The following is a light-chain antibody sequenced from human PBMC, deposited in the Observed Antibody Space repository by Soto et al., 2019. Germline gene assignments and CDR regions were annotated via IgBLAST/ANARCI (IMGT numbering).Light chain of an antibody. J-gene: IGKJ3*01. V-gene: IGKV3-15*01. Sequence: EIVMTQSPATLSVSPGERAILSCRGSQSVSSNLAWYQQKPGQAPRLLIYGASTRATGIPARFSGSGSGTEFTLTISSLQSGDFAVYYCQQYNNWPFTFGPGTKVDIK. CDR1: QSVSSN. CDR2: GAS. CDR3: QQYNNWPFT.